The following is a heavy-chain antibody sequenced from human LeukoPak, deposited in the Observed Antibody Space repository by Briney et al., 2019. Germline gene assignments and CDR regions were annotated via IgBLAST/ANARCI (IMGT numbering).Heavy chain of an antibody. CDR3: ARGNSYSSGRRGASDY. J-gene: IGHJ4*02. CDR2: MNPNSGNT. CDR1: GYTFTSYD. D-gene: IGHD6-19*01. Sequence: GASVKVSCKASGYTFTSYDINWVRQATGQGLEWMGWMNPNSGNTGYAQKFQGRVTMTRNTSISTAYMELSSLRSEDTAVYYCARGNSYSSGRRGASDYWGQGTLVTVSS. V-gene: IGHV1-8*01.